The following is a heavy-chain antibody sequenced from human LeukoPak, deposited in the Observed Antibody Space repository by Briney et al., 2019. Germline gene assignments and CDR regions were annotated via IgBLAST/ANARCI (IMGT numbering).Heavy chain of an antibody. Sequence: ASVKVSCKASGGTFSSYAISWVRQALGQGLEWMGGIIPIFGTANYAQKFQGRVTITADKSTSTAYMELSSLKTEDTAIYYCARKITNTSPGFVWGQGTLVTVSS. D-gene: IGHD2-2*01. J-gene: IGHJ4*02. CDR3: ARKITNTSPGFV. CDR1: GGTFSSYA. V-gene: IGHV1-69*06. CDR2: IIPIFGTA.